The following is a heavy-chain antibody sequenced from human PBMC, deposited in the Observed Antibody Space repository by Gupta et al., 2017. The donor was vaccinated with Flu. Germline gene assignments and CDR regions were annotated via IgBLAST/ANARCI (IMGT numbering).Heavy chain of an antibody. J-gene: IGHJ4*02. CDR3: AKDNQRIAAARVPIDY. Sequence: EVQLLESGGGLVQPGGSLRLSCAASGFTFSSYAMSWVRKAPGKGLEWVSAISGSGGSTYYADSVKGRFTISRDNSKNTLYLQMNSLRAEDTAVYYCAKDNQRIAAARVPIDYWGQGTLVTVSS. CDR2: ISGSGGST. CDR1: GFTFSSYA. D-gene: IGHD6-13*01. V-gene: IGHV3-23*01.